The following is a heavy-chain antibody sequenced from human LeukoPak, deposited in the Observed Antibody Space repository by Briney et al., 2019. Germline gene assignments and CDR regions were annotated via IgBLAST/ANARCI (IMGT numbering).Heavy chain of an antibody. V-gene: IGHV3-7*04. CDR3: ARVVTRHFQH. CDR2: IKQDGSEK. J-gene: IGHJ1*01. D-gene: IGHD4-23*01. Sequence: PGGSLRLSCAASGFNFSSYWMSWVRQAPGKGLEWVANIKQDGSEKYYVDSVKGRFTISRDNAKNSLYLQMNSLRAEDTAVYYCARVVTRHFQHWGQGALVTVSS. CDR1: GFNFSSYW.